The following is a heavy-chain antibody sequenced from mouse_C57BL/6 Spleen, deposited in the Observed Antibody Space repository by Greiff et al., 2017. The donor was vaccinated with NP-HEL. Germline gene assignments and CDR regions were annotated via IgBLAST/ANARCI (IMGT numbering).Heavy chain of an antibody. CDR2: ISDGGSYT. Sequence: EVMLVESGGGLVKPGGSLKLSCAASGFTFSSYAMSWVRQTPEKRLEWVATISDGGSYTYYPDNVKGRFTITRDNAKNNRYLQMSHLKSEDTAMSYCSSDYYGGSYNFDYWGQGTTLTVSS. CDR1: GFTFSSYA. CDR3: SSDYYGGSYNFDY. D-gene: IGHD1-1*01. V-gene: IGHV5-4*03. J-gene: IGHJ2*01.